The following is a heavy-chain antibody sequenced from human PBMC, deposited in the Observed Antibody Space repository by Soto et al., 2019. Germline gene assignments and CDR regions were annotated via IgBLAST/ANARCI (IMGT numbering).Heavy chain of an antibody. CDR1: GYTFTGYY. D-gene: IGHD3-22*01. Sequence: ASVKVSFKASGYTFTGYYMHWLRQAPGQGLEWMGWINPNSGCTNYAQKFQGRVTMTRDTSISTAYMELSRLRSDDTAVYYCARDPYYYDSSGYPPALWGQGTLVTVSS. J-gene: IGHJ4*02. CDR2: INPNSGCT. CDR3: ARDPYYYDSSGYPPAL. V-gene: IGHV1-2*02.